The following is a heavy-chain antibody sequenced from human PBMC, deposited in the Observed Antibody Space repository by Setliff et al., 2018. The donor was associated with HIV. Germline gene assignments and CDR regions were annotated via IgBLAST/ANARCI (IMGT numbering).Heavy chain of an antibody. Sequence: SETLSLTCSVSGDSMSGGSYFWGWIRQTPGKGLEWIGRIHTSDTTRYNPSLQSRVAMSVDTSKNQFSLKLTSVSAADTAVYYCARGVAAAGMLMDVWGKGTTVTVSS. CDR3: ARGVAAAGMLMDV. D-gene: IGHD6-13*01. CDR1: GDSMSGGSYF. J-gene: IGHJ6*03. CDR2: IHTSDTT. V-gene: IGHV4-39*07.